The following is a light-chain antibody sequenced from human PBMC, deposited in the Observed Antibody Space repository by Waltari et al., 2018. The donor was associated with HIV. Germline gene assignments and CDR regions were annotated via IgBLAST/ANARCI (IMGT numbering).Light chain of an antibody. J-gene: IGLJ2*01. Sequence: QSALTQPPSVSGFPGQSVTISCTGLRGAVPTYNLVSWYQQPPNTAPKLLLYEVYKRPSGVPDRFSGSQSGDMASLTVSGLQTEDEADYYCALYTTRNIIFGGGTNLVVL. V-gene: IGLV2-18*01. CDR2: EVY. CDR3: ALYTTRNII. CDR1: RGAVPTYNL.